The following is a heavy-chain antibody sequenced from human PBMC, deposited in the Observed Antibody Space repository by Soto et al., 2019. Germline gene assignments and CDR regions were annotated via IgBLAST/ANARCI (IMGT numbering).Heavy chain of an antibody. CDR3: AMVDVYVTPSPQDV. CDR2: INTYNGNT. J-gene: IGHJ6*02. Sequence: QVQLVQSGAEVKNPGASVKVSCKASGYTFTRYGIGWARQAPGQGLECMGWINTYNGNTNYAQNVQGRVTLTTDTSTSTAYMELRSLRSNDTAIYYCAMVDVYVTPSPQDVWGQGTTVIFSS. V-gene: IGHV1-18*01. CDR1: GYTFTRYG. D-gene: IGHD3-16*01.